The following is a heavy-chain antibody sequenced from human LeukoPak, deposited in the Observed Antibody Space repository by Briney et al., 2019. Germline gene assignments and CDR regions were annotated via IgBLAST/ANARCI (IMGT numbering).Heavy chain of an antibody. Sequence: SGGSLRLSCAASGFTLSSYAMSWVRQAPGKGLEWVSTISGSGTTTYYADSVKGRFTISRDNSKNTLYLQMNSLRAEDTAVYYCTKRPVVVITTPYFDYWGQGTLVTVSS. D-gene: IGHD3-22*01. J-gene: IGHJ4*02. CDR1: GFTLSSYA. CDR3: TKRPVVVITTPYFDY. V-gene: IGHV3-23*01. CDR2: ISGSGTTT.